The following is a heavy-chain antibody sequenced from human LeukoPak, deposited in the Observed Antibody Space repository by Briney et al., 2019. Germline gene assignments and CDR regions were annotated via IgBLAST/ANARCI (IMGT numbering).Heavy chain of an antibody. Sequence: GGSLRLSCAASGLAFSSYAMNWVRQPPGKGLEWVSVIYSGGSTYYADSVKGRFTISRDNSKNTLYLQMNSLRAEDTAVYYCARDPKSGAAAGTDYWGQGTLVTVSS. CDR3: ARDPKSGAAAGTDY. CDR1: GLAFSSYA. D-gene: IGHD6-13*01. V-gene: IGHV3-66*01. CDR2: IYSGGST. J-gene: IGHJ4*02.